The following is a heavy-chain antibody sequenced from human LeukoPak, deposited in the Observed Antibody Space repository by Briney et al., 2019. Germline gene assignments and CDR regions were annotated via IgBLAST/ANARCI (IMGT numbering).Heavy chain of an antibody. CDR2: INPNSGGT. J-gene: IGHJ4*02. V-gene: IGHV1-2*02. Sequence: ASVKVSCKASGYTFTNYGITWVRQAPGQGLEWMGWINPNSGGTNYAQKFQGRVSMTRDTSISTAYMELSRLRSDDTAVYYCARDLGYTSSCWGQGTLVTVSS. CDR1: GYTFTNYG. CDR3: ARDLGYTSSC. D-gene: IGHD6-13*01.